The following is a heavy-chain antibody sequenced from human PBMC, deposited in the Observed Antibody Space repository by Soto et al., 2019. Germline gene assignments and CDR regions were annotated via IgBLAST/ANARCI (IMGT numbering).Heavy chain of an antibody. Sequence: ASVKVSCKASGYTFTSYAMHWVRQAPGQRLEWMGWINAGNGNTKYSQKFQGRVTIARDTSASTAYMELSSLRSEDTAVYYCARGDSSSWFDYWGQGTLVTVSS. CDR1: GYTFTSYA. CDR2: INAGNGNT. J-gene: IGHJ4*02. CDR3: ARGDSSSWFDY. D-gene: IGHD6-13*01. V-gene: IGHV1-3*01.